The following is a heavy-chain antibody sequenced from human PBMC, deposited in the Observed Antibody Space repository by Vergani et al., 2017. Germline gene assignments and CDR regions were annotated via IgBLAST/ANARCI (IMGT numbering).Heavy chain of an antibody. CDR1: GYTFSNYY. CDR3: ARGDYGILTGYRY. D-gene: IGHD3-9*01. Sequence: QVQVVQSGAEVKKSGASVKVSCKTSGYTFSNYYMHWVRPAPGQGLAWMGIINPSGGHTNYAQKVQGRVTMTRDTSTSTVYMELSSLRSEDTAIYYCARGDYGILTGYRYWGQGTLVTVSA. J-gene: IGHJ4*02. V-gene: IGHV1-46*03. CDR2: INPSGGHT.